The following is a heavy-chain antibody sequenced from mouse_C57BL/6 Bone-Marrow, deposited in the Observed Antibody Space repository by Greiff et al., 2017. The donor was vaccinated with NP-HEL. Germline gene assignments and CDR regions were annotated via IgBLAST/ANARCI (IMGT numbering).Heavy chain of an antibody. CDR1: GYTFTSYG. D-gene: IGHD2-4*01. J-gene: IGHJ3*01. CDR2: IYPRSGNT. CDR3: VLYDYDSFAY. V-gene: IGHV1-81*01. Sequence: VKLQESGAELARPGASVKLSCKASGYTFTSYGISWVKQRTGQGLEWIGEIYPRSGNTYYNEKFKGKATLTADKSSSTAYMELRSLTSEDSAVYFCVLYDYDSFAYWGQGTLVTVSA.